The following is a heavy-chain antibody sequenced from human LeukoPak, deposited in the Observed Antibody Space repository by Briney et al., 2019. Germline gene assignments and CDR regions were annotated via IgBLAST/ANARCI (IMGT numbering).Heavy chain of an antibody. V-gene: IGHV3-23*01. CDR1: GFTFNNHA. D-gene: IGHD5-18*01. J-gene: IGHJ4*02. CDR3: AKDQGYSYYYLDY. Sequence: PGGSLRLSCAGSGFTFNNHAMSWVRQAPGKGLEWVSGINGNGASTYYSDSVKGRFTISRDNSKNTLYLQMSSLRAEDTAIYYCAKDQGYSYYYLDYRGQGTLVTVSS. CDR2: INGNGAST.